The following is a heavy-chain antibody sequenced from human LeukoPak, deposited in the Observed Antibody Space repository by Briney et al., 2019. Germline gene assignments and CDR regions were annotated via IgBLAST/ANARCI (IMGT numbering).Heavy chain of an antibody. D-gene: IGHD3-3*01. CDR3: AKRAAERFLEWLSPNYFDY. J-gene: IGHJ4*02. V-gene: IGHV3-23*01. CDR2: ISGSGGST. Sequence: QPGGSLRLSCAASGFTFSTYAMSWVRQAPGKGLEWVSAISGSGGSTYYADSVKGRFTISRDNSKNTLYLQMNSLRAEDTAVYYCAKRAAERFLEWLSPNYFDYWGQGTLVTVSS. CDR1: GFTFSTYA.